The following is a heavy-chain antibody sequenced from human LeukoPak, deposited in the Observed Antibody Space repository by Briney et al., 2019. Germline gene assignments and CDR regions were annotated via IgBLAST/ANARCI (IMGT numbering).Heavy chain of an antibody. D-gene: IGHD3-10*01. CDR3: AKVGAYYYGSGSYSPYYFDY. Sequence: GGSLTLSCAASGFTFSSYWMHWVRQAPGKGLEWVSRINSDGSSTTYADSVKGRFTISRDNAKNTLYLQMSSLRAEDTAMYYCAKVGAYYYGSGSYSPYYFDYWGQGTLVTVSS. J-gene: IGHJ4*02. V-gene: IGHV3-74*01. CDR1: GFTFSSYW. CDR2: INSDGSST.